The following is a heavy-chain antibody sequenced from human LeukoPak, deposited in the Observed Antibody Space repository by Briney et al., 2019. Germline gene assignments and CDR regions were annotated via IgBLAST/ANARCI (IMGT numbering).Heavy chain of an antibody. J-gene: IGHJ2*01. CDR2: INTNTGNP. CDR1: GYTFTSYG. CDR3: ARGFDITMVRGVMGDFDL. V-gene: IGHV7-4-1*02. Sequence: ASVKVSCKASGYTFTSYGISWVRQAPGQGLEWMGWINTNTGNPTYAQGFTGRFVFSLDTSVSTAYLQISSLKAEDTAVYYCARGFDITMVRGVMGDFDLWGRGTLVTVSS. D-gene: IGHD3-10*01.